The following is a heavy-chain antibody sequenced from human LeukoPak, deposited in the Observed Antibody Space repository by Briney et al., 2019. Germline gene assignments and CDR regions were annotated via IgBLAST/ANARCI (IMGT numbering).Heavy chain of an antibody. V-gene: IGHV3-74*01. J-gene: IGHJ4*02. CDR3: ARGAWTAYYLDY. Sequence: GGSLRLSCEASGFTFSSYWMHWVRQAPGKGLVWVSRIKGDGISTNYADSVEGRFTISRDNAKNTVYLQMNSLRAEDTAVYYCARGAWTAYYLDYWGQGTLVTVSS. D-gene: IGHD3/OR15-3a*01. CDR2: IKGDGIST. CDR1: GFTFSSYW.